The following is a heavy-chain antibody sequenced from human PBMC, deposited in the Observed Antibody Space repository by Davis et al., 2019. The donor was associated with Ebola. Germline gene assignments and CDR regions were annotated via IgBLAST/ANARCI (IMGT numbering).Heavy chain of an antibody. J-gene: IGHJ4*02. D-gene: IGHD6-13*01. CDR1: GFTFSSYC. Sequence: GGSLRLSCAASGFTFSSYCMNWVRQAPGKGLEWVSYISSSGSTIYYADSVKGRFTISRDNAENSLYLQMNSLRDEDTAVYYCASTYSSTWYHYSWGQGTLVTVSS. CDR2: ISSSGSTI. V-gene: IGHV3-48*02. CDR3: ASTYSSTWYHYS.